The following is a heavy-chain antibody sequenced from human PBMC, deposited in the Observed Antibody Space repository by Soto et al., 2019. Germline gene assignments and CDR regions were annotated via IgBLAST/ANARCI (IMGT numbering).Heavy chain of an antibody. Sequence: PSETLSLTCTVSGGSINYYYWTWIRQPPGKGLEWIGYIYYSGSTNYNPSLKSRVTISVDTSKNQFSLKLSSVTAADTAVYYCARDILAYCGGDCYSHPHGYYYYYGMDVWGQGTTVTVSS. D-gene: IGHD2-21*02. CDR3: ARDILAYCGGDCYSHPHGYYYYYGMDV. CDR2: IYYSGST. J-gene: IGHJ6*02. V-gene: IGHV4-59*12. CDR1: GGSINYYY.